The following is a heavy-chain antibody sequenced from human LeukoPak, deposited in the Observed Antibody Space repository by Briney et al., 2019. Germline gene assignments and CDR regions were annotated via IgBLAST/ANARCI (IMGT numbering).Heavy chain of an antibody. CDR2: IKPDESEK. CDR3: ARGYCSSTSCIPNWFDP. Sequence: GGSLRLSCAASGFTFSSYWMSWVRQAPGKGLEWVANIKPDESEKYYVDSVKGRFTISRDNAKNSLYLQMNSLRGEDTAVYYCARGYCSSTSCIPNWFDPWGQGTLVTVSS. D-gene: IGHD2-2*01. CDR1: GFTFSSYW. V-gene: IGHV3-7*01. J-gene: IGHJ5*02.